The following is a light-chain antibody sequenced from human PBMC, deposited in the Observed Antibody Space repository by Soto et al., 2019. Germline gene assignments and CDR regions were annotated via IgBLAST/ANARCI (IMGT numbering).Light chain of an antibody. CDR3: QQYHSWPYT. Sequence: ETVLTQSPATLSVSPGERATFSCRASQRVTTNLAWYQQKPGQVPRLLIYGASTRATGIPAGVSGSGSGTEFTLSISSLQSDDFAIYHCQQYHSWPYTFGQGTTLEIK. CDR2: GAS. J-gene: IGKJ2*01. CDR1: QRVTTN. V-gene: IGKV3-15*01.